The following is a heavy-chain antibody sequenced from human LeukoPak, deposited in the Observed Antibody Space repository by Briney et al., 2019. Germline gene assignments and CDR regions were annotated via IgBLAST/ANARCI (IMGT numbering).Heavy chain of an antibody. Sequence: PGWSLRLSCAASGFTFSNYEMNWVRQAPGKGLEGVSYISSRDSIIYYADYVKGRFTISRDNAKNSLYLQMNSLRAEDTAVYYCATGGACSGGSCYGYFDYWGQGTLVTASS. CDR1: GFTFSNYE. CDR3: ATGGACSGGSCYGYFDY. V-gene: IGHV3-48*03. D-gene: IGHD2-15*01. J-gene: IGHJ4*02. CDR2: ISSRDSII.